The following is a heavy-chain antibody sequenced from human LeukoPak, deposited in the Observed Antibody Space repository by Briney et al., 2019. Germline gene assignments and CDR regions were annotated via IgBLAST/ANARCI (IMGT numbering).Heavy chain of an antibody. Sequence: GGSLRLSCAASEFTFSSYVMNWVHQAPGRGLEWVSGIVGDGGSAYYADSVTGRFTIFRDNSKNTLYLQMNSLRDEDTAVYYCAKGGFGVYYFDHWGQGTLVTVSS. J-gene: IGHJ4*02. CDR1: EFTFSSYV. CDR2: IVGDGGSA. D-gene: IGHD3-10*01. CDR3: AKGGFGVYYFDH. V-gene: IGHV3-23*01.